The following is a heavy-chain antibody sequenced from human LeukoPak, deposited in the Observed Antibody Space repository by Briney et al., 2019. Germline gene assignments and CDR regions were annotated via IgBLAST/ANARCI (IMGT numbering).Heavy chain of an antibody. Sequence: GGSLRLSCVASGFTFSSYGMSWVRQAPGKGLEWVSSTSGSGDDTYYADSVKGRFTLSRDNSKNTLYLQMNSLRADDTAVYYCAKKRSSGGATQFDYWGQGALVTVSS. CDR1: GFTFSSYG. CDR3: AKKRSSGGATQFDY. D-gene: IGHD2-15*01. J-gene: IGHJ4*02. V-gene: IGHV3-23*01. CDR2: TSGSGDDT.